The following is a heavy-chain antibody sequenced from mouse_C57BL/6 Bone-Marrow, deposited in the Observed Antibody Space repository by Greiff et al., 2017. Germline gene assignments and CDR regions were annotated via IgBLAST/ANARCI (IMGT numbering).Heavy chain of an antibody. J-gene: IGHJ1*03. CDR1: GYTFTSYW. Sequence: QVQLKESGAELAKPGASVKLSCKASGYTFTSYWMHWVKQRPGQGLEWIGYINPSSGYTKYNQTFKDKATLTADKSSSPDNMQLSSLTYEDSAVYYCARSGYWGYWYFDVWGTGTTVTVSS. CDR2: INPSSGYT. CDR3: ARSGYWGYWYFDV. V-gene: IGHV1-7*01. D-gene: IGHD3-1*01.